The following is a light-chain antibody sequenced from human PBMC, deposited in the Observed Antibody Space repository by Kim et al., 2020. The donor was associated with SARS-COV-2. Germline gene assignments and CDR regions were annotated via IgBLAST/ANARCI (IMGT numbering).Light chain of an antibody. V-gene: IGKV6-21*01. CDR3: HQSRSVPFT. CDR1: ENFRTS. J-gene: IGKJ3*01. CDR2: YAS. Sequence: TPKEKVTITCRASENFRTSLHWYQQKPDPSPTLLISYASQSFSGVPSRFTGSGSGTDFTLTINSLEPEDAATYYCHQSRSVPFTFGPGTKVDIK.